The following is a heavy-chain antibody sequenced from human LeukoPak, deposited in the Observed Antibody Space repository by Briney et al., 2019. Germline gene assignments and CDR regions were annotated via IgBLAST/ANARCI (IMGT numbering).Heavy chain of an antibody. CDR2: IHNSGTT. CDR1: GGPFSGYF. V-gene: IGHV4-34*01. Sequence: SETLSLTCAVSGGPFSGYFWSWIRQSSGKGLEGIGEIHNSGTTNYNPSLNSRVTISEDTSKNQFYLNLSSVTAADTAVYYCARRYYYNLGSFPFDFWGQGTLVTVSS. D-gene: IGHD3-10*01. CDR3: ARRYYYNLGSFPFDF. J-gene: IGHJ4*02.